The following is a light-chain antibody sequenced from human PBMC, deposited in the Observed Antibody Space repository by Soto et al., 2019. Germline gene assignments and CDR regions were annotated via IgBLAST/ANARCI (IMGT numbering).Light chain of an antibody. CDR1: QRLSSN. CDR2: GAS. V-gene: IGKV3-20*01. CDR3: QQYGSSPPWT. Sequence: EIVMTQSPASLSVSPGESVTLSCRASQRLSSNLAWYQQKPGQAPRLLIFGASSRATGTPDRFSGSGSGTDFTLTISRLEPEDFAVYYCQQYGSSPPWTFGQGTKVDI. J-gene: IGKJ1*01.